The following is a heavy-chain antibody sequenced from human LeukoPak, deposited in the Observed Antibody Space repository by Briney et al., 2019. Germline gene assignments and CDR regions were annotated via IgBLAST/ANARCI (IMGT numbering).Heavy chain of an antibody. CDR3: ARHGRGSRSPNAFDI. V-gene: IGHV5-51*01. J-gene: IGHJ3*02. CDR2: IYPDDSDI. CDR1: GYSFTDYW. Sequence: GESLKISCKGSGYSFTDYWIGWVRQMPGEGLQWRGIIYPDDSDIRYSQSFQGKVTISADKSIITAYLQWSSLKASATAMYYCARHGRGSRSPNAFDIWGQGTMVSVSS. D-gene: IGHD3-10*01.